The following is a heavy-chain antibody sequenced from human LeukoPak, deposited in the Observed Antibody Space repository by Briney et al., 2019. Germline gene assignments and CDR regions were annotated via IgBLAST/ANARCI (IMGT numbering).Heavy chain of an antibody. V-gene: IGHV4-39*02. CDR2: IYYSGST. D-gene: IGHD4-11*01. Sequence: SETLSLTCTVSGGSISSSSYYWGWIRQPPGKGLEWLGSIYYSGSTYYNPSLKSRVTISVDTSKNQFSLKLSSVTAADTAVYYCARESGYRDTNYIGTFDFWGQGILITVSS. CDR1: GGSISSSSYY. J-gene: IGHJ3*01. CDR3: ARESGYRDTNYIGTFDF.